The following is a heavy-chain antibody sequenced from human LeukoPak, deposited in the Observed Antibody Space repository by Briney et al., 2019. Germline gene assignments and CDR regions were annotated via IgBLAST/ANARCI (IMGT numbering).Heavy chain of an antibody. CDR3: ARASGLVPAVIGYYYMDV. V-gene: IGHV3-7*01. Sequence: GGSLRLSCAASGFTFSSYWMSWVRQAPGKGLEWVANIKQDGSEKYYVDSVKGRFTISRDNAKNSLYLQMNSLRAEDTAVYYCARASGLVPAVIGYYYMDVWGKGTTVTVSS. CDR1: GFTFSSYW. CDR2: IKQDGSEK. J-gene: IGHJ6*03. D-gene: IGHD2-2*02.